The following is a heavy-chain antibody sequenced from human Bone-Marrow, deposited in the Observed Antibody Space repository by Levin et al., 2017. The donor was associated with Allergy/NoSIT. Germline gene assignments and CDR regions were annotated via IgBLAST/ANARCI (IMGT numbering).Heavy chain of an antibody. CDR3: ATGPRSGIFDY. V-gene: IGHV1-46*01. CDR1: GYTFTNYY. Sequence: ASVKVSCKASGYTFTNYYIHWVRQAPGQGLEWVGLFNPSDDNANYAQNFQARITMTRDTSTATLYMELSSLRSEDTAVYYCATGPRSGIFDYWGQGTLVTVSS. D-gene: IGHD1-26*01. CDR2: FNPSDDNA. J-gene: IGHJ4*02.